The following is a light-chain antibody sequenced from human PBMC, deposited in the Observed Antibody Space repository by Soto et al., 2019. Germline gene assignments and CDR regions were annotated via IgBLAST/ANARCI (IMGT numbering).Light chain of an antibody. Sequence: DIQMTQSPSSLSASVGDRVTISCRASQGIGNALGWYQQKPGKAPKLLIYAASSLQSGVPSRFSGSGSGTDFTLTISSLQPEDFATYYCQQSYSTPPWTFGQGTKVDIK. V-gene: IGKV1-39*01. J-gene: IGKJ1*01. CDR3: QQSYSTPPWT. CDR1: QGIGNA. CDR2: AAS.